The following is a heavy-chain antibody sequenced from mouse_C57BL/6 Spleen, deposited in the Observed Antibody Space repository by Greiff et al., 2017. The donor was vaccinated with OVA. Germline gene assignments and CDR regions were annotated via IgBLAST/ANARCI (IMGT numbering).Heavy chain of an antibody. CDR3: APITTVVADWYFDV. J-gene: IGHJ1*03. V-gene: IGHV14-2*01. CDR1: GFNINDYF. Sequence: VQLQQSGAELVKPGASVKLSCTASGFNINDYFMHWVKQRTEQGLEWIGRIDPEDGDTKYAPKFQGKATITADTSSNTAYLQLSSLTSEDTAVYYCAPITTVVADWYFDVWGTGSTVTVSS. CDR2: IDPEDGDT. D-gene: IGHD1-1*01.